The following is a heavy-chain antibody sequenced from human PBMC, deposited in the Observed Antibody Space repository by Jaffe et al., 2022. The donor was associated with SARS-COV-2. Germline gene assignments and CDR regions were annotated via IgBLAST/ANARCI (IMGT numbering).Heavy chain of an antibody. CDR2: VFHSGNT. CDR1: GDSLSRSTW. CDR3: ARAGVGVGGFDY. V-gene: IGHV4-4*02. D-gene: IGHD2-15*01. Sequence: QVQLQESGPGLVKPSGTLSVTCTVSGDSLSRSTWWSWVRQPPGKGLEWLGEVFHSGNTNYSPSLKSRVTMSVDKSKNQLSLKLNSVTAADTAMYFCARAGVGVGGFDYWGQGILVTVSS. J-gene: IGHJ4*02.